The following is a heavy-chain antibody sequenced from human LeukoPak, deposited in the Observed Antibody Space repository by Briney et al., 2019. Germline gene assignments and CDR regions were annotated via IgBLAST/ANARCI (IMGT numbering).Heavy chain of an antibody. J-gene: IGHJ3*02. CDR2: INHSGST. CDR3: AREPGQVGAFDI. Sequence: PSETLSLTCAVYGGSFSGYYWNWIRQPPGKGLEWIGEINHSGSTNYNPSLKSRVTISVDTSKNQFSLKLSSVTAADTAVYYCAREPGQVGAFDIWGQGTMVTVSS. CDR1: GGSFSGYY. V-gene: IGHV4-34*01.